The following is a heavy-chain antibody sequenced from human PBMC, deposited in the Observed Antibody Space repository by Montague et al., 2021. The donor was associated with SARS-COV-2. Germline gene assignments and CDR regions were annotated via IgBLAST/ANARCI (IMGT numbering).Heavy chain of an antibody. D-gene: IGHD3-3*01. J-gene: IGHJ5*02. Sequence: PALVKPTQTLTLTCTFSGFSLSTTGVGVGWIRQPPGKALEWLALIYWDDDKRYSPSLKNRLAITKDTSKNQVVLTMTNMDPVDTATYDCAHRRDIYDFWGGYYTGPKYDAFNWFDPWGQGILVIVSS. CDR2: IYWDDDK. CDR3: AHRRDIYDFWGGYYTGPKYDAFNWFDP. V-gene: IGHV2-5*02. CDR1: GFSLSTTGVG.